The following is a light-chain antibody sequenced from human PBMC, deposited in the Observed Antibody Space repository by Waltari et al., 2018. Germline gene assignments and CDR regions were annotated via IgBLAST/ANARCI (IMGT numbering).Light chain of an antibody. CDR1: SIDVGTSNY. CDR2: DVS. V-gene: IGLV2-11*01. CDR3: CSYAGTYTV. Sequence: QSALTQPRSVSGSPGQSVTISCTGTSIDVGTSNYVSWYQQHPGKAPKLMIYDVSKRPSGVPDRFSGSKSGNTASLAISGLQAEDEADYYCCSYAGTYTVFGGGTKLTVL. J-gene: IGLJ2*01.